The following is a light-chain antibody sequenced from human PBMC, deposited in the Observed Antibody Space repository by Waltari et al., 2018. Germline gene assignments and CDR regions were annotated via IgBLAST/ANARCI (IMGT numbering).Light chain of an antibody. Sequence: DIQMTQSPSSVSASVGDRVTITCRASQSFGSRLAWYQQKPGKAPRLLIYETSSLQSGVPSRFSGSGSGTEFTLTISSLQPDDFATYYCQHYNGYPYTFGQGTKLEIK. CDR3: QHYNGYPYT. CDR1: QSFGSR. CDR2: ETS. J-gene: IGKJ2*01. V-gene: IGKV1-5*03.